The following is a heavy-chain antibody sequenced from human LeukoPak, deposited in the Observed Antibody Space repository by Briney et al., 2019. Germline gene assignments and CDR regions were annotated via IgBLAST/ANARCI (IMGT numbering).Heavy chain of an antibody. CDR1: GFTFSSYA. Sequence: GGSLRLSCAASGFTFSSYAMSWVRHAPGKGLEWVSAISAGGGGTYYADSVKGRFTISRDNSKNTLYLQMNSLRAEDTAVYYCAKRSQSGVVFFDYWGQGTLVTVSS. V-gene: IGHV3-23*01. CDR2: ISAGGGGT. J-gene: IGHJ4*02. D-gene: IGHD3-10*01. CDR3: AKRSQSGVVFFDY.